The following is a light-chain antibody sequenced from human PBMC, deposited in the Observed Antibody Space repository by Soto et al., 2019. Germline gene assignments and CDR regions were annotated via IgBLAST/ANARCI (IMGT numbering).Light chain of an antibody. Sequence: QSVLTQPPSASGTPGQRVTISCSGSISNIGSNTGNWYQQLPGTAPKLLIYSNNQRPSGVPDRFSGSKSGTSASLAISGLQYEDEADYYCAAWDDSLNGQVFGTGTKLTVL. J-gene: IGLJ1*01. CDR2: SNN. V-gene: IGLV1-44*01. CDR1: ISNIGSNT. CDR3: AAWDDSLNGQV.